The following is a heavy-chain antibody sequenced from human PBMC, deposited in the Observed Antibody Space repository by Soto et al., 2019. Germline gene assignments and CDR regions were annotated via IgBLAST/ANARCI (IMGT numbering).Heavy chain of an antibody. CDR2: INHSGST. D-gene: IGHD2-21*02. J-gene: IGHJ4*02. CDR3: ARGLRWCGGDCDPFDY. Sequence: QVQLQQWGAGLLKPSETLSLTCAVYGGSFSGYYWSWIRPPPGRGLAGVGEINHSGSTNYNPSLKSRVTISVDTSKDQFSLKLSSVAAADTAVYYCARGLRWCGGDCDPFDYWGQGTLVTVSS. CDR1: GGSFSGYY. V-gene: IGHV4-34*01.